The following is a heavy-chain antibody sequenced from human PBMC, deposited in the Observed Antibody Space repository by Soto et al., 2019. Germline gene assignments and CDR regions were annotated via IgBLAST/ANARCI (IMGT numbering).Heavy chain of an antibody. CDR2: INHSGST. CDR3: ARTSSFDC. J-gene: IGHJ4*02. D-gene: IGHD6-6*01. V-gene: IGHV4-34*01. Sequence: QVQLQQWGAGLLKPSETLSLTCAVYCGSFSSYYWSWIRQPPGKGLEWIWEINHSGSTNYNPSLTRRLTMSVDTSKNQFSLKLSSVTAADTAVSYCARTSSFDCWGQGTLVTVSS. CDR1: CGSFSSYY.